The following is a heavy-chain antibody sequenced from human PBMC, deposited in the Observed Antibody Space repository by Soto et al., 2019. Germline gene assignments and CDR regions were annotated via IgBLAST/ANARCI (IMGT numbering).Heavy chain of an antibody. Sequence: PSETLSLTCAVYGGSFSGYYWSWIRQPPGKGLEWIGEINHSGSTNYNPSLKSRVTISVDTSENQFSLKLSSVTAADTAVYYCARDKTYGDYPPWGQGTLVTVSS. J-gene: IGHJ5*02. D-gene: IGHD4-17*01. CDR1: GGSFSGYY. CDR3: ARDKTYGDYPP. CDR2: INHSGST. V-gene: IGHV4-34*01.